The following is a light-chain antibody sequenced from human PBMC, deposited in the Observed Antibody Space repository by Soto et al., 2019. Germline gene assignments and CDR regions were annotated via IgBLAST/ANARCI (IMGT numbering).Light chain of an antibody. Sequence: ILMTQTPLSLSIIPGQTASISCKSSXSLLHSDGKTYFYWYVQKAGQAPQPLIYEVSNRFSGVPERFSGSGSRTDFTLKISRVEADDVGIYYCMQAIDIPWTFGQGTRWIS. CDR3: MQAIDIPWT. V-gene: IGKV2-29*03. CDR1: XSLLHSDGKTY. CDR2: EVS. J-gene: IGKJ1*01.